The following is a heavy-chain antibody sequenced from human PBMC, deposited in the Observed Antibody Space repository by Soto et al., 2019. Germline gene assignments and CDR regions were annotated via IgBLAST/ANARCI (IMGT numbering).Heavy chain of an antibody. CDR3: ARDSLWSSGWSY. CDR1: GGSISSGGYY. V-gene: IGHV4-31*03. Sequence: QVQLQESGPGLVKPSQTLSLTCTVSGGSISSGGYYWSWIRQHPGKGLEWIGYIYYGGSTYYNPSLKRRVTISADTSKNQSSLKLSSVTAADTAVYYCARDSLWSSGWSYWGQGTLVTDSS. CDR2: IYYGGST. J-gene: IGHJ4*02. D-gene: IGHD6-19*01.